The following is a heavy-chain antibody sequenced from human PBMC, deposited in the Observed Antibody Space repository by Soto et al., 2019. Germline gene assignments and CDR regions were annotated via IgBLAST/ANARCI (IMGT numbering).Heavy chain of an antibody. Sequence: QVQLVQSGAEVKKPGSSVKVSCKASGGTFSSYAISWVRQAPGQGLEWMGGIIPIFGTTNYAQKFQGRVTITADESTSTAYMELSSLRSEDTAVYYCVYDSSGYYPSDYWGQGTLVTVSS. CDR2: IIPIFGTT. V-gene: IGHV1-69*01. D-gene: IGHD3-22*01. J-gene: IGHJ4*02. CDR3: VYDSSGYYPSDY. CDR1: GGTFSSYA.